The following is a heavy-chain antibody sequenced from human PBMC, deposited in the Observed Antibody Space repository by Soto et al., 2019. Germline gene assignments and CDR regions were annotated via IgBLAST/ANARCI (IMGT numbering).Heavy chain of an antibody. V-gene: IGHV3-48*03. CDR1: GSSFISYE. CDR3: SGTPQYYSDRRGTLGGIDY. J-gene: IGHJ4*02. CDR2: ISSSGSTK. D-gene: IGHD3-22*01. Sequence: GGSLRLSCEDSGSSFISYEMNWVRQAPGKGLEWLAYISSSGSTKHYADSVKGRFAISRDNAKQSVYLQMNSLRAEDTAVYYCSGTPQYYSDRRGTLGGIDYSGQGTQVTVS.